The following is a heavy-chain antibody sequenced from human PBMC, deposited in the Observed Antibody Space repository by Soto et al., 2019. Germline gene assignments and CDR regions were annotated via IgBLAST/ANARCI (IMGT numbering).Heavy chain of an antibody. D-gene: IGHD3-3*01. Sequence: PVGSLRLSCAASGFTFSRFYMSWVRQPPGKGPEWVANIKQDGSEKYYVDSAKGRFTISRDNAKNSLYLEMNSLRAEDTAVYYCARESRTVFGVVVRRKEYYFDYWGRGTLVTVSS. J-gene: IGHJ4*02. CDR2: IKQDGSEK. V-gene: IGHV3-7*03. CDR3: ARESRTVFGVVVRRKEYYFDY. CDR1: GFTFSRFY.